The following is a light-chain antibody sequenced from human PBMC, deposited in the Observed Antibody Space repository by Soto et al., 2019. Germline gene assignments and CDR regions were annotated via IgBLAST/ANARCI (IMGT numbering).Light chain of an antibody. Sequence: DIQMTQSPSSLSASVGDRVTITCQASQDINNYLNWYQQKSGKAPKLLIYDASDLETGVPSRFSGSGSGTDFTFTISSLQPEDIATYYCQHYNSYSEAFGQGTKVDIK. CDR1: QDINNY. J-gene: IGKJ1*01. CDR3: QHYNSYSEA. V-gene: IGKV1-33*01. CDR2: DAS.